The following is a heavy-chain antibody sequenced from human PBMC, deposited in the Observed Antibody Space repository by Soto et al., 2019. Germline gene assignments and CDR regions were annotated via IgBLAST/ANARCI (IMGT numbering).Heavy chain of an antibody. J-gene: IGHJ6*03. CDR2: IYYSGST. V-gene: IGHV4-59*01. CDR1: GGSISSYY. D-gene: IGHD6-6*01. Sequence: SETLSLTCTVSGGSISSYYWSWIRQPPEKGLEWIGYIYYSGSTNYNPSLKSRVTISVDTSKNQFSLKLSSVTAADTAVYYCAREYSSSSDLYYYYYMDVWGKGTTVTVSS. CDR3: AREYSSSSDLYYYYYMDV.